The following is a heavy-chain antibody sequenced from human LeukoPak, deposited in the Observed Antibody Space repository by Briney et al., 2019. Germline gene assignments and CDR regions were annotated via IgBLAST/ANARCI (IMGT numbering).Heavy chain of an antibody. CDR1: GFTFRSYD. D-gene: IGHD3-16*01. CDR2: IAYDGSNK. CDR3: ARERWGDAFDI. Sequence: GGSLRLSCGGTGFTFRSYDMHWVRQAPGKGLEWVAGIAYDGSNKDHADAVKGRFTISRDNSKNSLYLQMNSLRTEDTAVYCCARERWGDAFDIWGQGTLVTVSS. V-gene: IGHV3-30*04. J-gene: IGHJ3*02.